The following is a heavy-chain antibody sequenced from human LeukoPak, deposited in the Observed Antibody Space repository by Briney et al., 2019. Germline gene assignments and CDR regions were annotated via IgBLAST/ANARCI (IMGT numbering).Heavy chain of an antibody. J-gene: IGHJ6*03. CDR2: ISSSSSYI. CDR1: GFTFSSYS. D-gene: IGHD2-2*01. CDR3: ARESCSSTSCSMAYYMDV. V-gene: IGHV3-21*01. Sequence: GSLRLSCAASGFTFSSYSMNWVRQAPGKGLEWVSSISSSSSYIYYADSVKGRFTISRDNAKNSLYLQMNSLRAEDTAVYYCARESCSSTSCSMAYYMDVWGKGTTVTVSS.